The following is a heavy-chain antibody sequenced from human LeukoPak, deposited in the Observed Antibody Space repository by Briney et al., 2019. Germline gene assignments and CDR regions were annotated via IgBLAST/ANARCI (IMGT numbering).Heavy chain of an antibody. J-gene: IGHJ6*02. V-gene: IGHV5-51*01. CDR2: IYPGDSDT. D-gene: IGHD1-26*01. CDR1: GYSFTDHW. Sequence: GESLKISCKSFGYSFTDHWVAWVRQMPGKGPEWMGIIYPGDSDTRYSPSFQGQVTISADRSAATAFLHLNSLKASDTAIYYCARLFTLVGRHGLDVWGQGTTVTASS. CDR3: ARLFTLVGRHGLDV.